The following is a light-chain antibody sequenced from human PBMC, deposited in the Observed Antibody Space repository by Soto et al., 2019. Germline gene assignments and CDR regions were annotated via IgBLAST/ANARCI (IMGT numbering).Light chain of an antibody. V-gene: IGKV1-33*01. CDR2: DAS. Sequence: DIQMTQSPSSLSASVGDRVTITCQASQDISNYLNWYQQKPGKAPKILIYDASVLEAGVPSRFSGGGSGTHFTLTISRLLAEDVVTYYCQQFDYLPLTFGGGTKVEIK. J-gene: IGKJ4*01. CDR3: QQFDYLPLT. CDR1: QDISNY.